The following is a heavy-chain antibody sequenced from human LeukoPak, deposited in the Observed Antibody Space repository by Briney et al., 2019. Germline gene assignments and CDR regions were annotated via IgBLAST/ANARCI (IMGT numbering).Heavy chain of an antibody. V-gene: IGHV3-30*04. Sequence: PGGSLRLSCAASGFTFSSYAMHWVRQAPGKGLEWVAVISYDGSNKYYADSVKGRFTISRDNSKNTLYLQMNSLRAEDTAVYYCARGGALFSSSLDYWGQGTLVTVSS. D-gene: IGHD6-13*01. CDR1: GFTFSSYA. CDR3: ARGGALFSSSLDY. CDR2: ISYDGSNK. J-gene: IGHJ4*02.